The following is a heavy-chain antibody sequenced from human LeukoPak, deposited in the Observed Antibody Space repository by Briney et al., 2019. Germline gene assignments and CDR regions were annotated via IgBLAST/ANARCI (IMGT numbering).Heavy chain of an antibody. CDR1: GGSTSTDY. CDR2: ISTTGSA. V-gene: IGHV4-4*07. Sequence: SETLSLTCSVSGGSTSTDYWSWIRQSAGKGLEWIGRISTTGSASYNPSLKSRLTMSVDMSKNQFSLTLTSVTAADTAVYYCARSSAITIFGVINWFDPWGRGTLVTVSS. J-gene: IGHJ5*02. CDR3: ARSSAITIFGVINWFDP. D-gene: IGHD3-3*01.